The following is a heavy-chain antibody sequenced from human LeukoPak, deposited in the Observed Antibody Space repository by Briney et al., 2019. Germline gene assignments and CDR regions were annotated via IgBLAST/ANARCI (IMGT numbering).Heavy chain of an antibody. Sequence: PGGSLRLSCAASGFTFSSYGMHWVRQAPGKGLEWVAFIRYDGSNKYYADSVKGRFTISRDNSKNTLYLHVNSLRPEDTAVYYCARVAARNLYYFDYWGQGTLVTVSS. CDR3: ARVAARNLYYFDY. V-gene: IGHV3-30*02. CDR2: IRYDGSNK. CDR1: GFTFSSYG. J-gene: IGHJ4*02. D-gene: IGHD6-6*01.